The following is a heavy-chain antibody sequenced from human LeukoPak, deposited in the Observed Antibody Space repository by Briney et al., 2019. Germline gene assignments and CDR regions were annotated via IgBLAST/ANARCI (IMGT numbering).Heavy chain of an antibody. J-gene: IGHJ4*02. Sequence: SETLSLTCTVSGGSVTSGSYYWSWIRQPPGKGLEWIGYIYYSGSTNYNPSLKSRVTISVDTSKNQFSLKLSSVTAADTAVYYCARGRRIAVMDYWGQGTLVTVSS. V-gene: IGHV4-61*01. CDR3: ARGRRIAVMDY. CDR1: GGSVTSGSYY. D-gene: IGHD6-19*01. CDR2: IYYSGST.